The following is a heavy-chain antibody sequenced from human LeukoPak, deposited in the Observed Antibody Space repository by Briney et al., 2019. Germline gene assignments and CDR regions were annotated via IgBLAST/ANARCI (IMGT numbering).Heavy chain of an antibody. Sequence: GSLRLSCATSGFNFDRYTIHWVRQAPGRGLEWVSLAGWAGGTTFYSDSVRGRFTISRDSGRKSVYLQMNSLTTDDTAFYFCAKELDTMFFDYWGQGALVTVSS. D-gene: IGHD3-10*02. CDR2: AGWAGGTT. CDR3: AKELDTMFFDY. V-gene: IGHV3-43*01. CDR1: GFNFDRYT. J-gene: IGHJ4*02.